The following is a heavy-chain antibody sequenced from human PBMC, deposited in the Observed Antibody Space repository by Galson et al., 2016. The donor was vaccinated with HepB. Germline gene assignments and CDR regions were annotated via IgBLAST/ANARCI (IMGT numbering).Heavy chain of an antibody. CDR2: IGTLGDT. Sequence: SLRLSCAASGFTFSRYDLHWVRQTEEKGLEWVSAIGTLGDTHYAGSVKGRITISRENAKNSLFLQMTSLRVEDTALYYCVRAEGLPWDAYYNGMDVWGQGTTVTVSS. J-gene: IGHJ6*02. CDR1: GFTFSRYD. CDR3: VRAEGLPWDAYYNGMDV. D-gene: IGHD1-26*01. V-gene: IGHV3-13*01.